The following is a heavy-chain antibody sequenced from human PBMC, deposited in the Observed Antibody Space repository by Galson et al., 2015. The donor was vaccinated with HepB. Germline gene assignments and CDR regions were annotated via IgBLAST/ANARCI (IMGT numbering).Heavy chain of an antibody. CDR1: GNTFTIND. D-gene: IGHD2-8*01. V-gene: IGHV1-18*01. CDR3: ARGQFCTNGACYYDS. Sequence: SVKVSCKVSGNTFTINDITWVRQAPGQGLEWMGGISSYSDNTNYAQKFQGRVTMTTDTSTSTVYLELRSLRSDDTAVYYCARGQFCTNGACYYDSWGQGTLITVSS. J-gene: IGHJ4*02. CDR2: ISSYSDNT.